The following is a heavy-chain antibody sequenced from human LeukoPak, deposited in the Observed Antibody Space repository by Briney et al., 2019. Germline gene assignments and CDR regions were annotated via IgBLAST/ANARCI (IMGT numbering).Heavy chain of an antibody. CDR2: TYYMSKWYN. CDR1: GDSVSSNSAA. J-gene: IGHJ4*02. Sequence: SQTLSLTCAISGDSVSSNSAAWNWIRQSPSRGLEWLGRTYYMSKWYNDYAVSVKSRITINPDTSKNQFSLQLNSVTPEDTAVYYCARGTVVGIAVARFSLVVGYYFDYWGQGTLVTVSS. V-gene: IGHV6-1*01. D-gene: IGHD6-19*01. CDR3: ARGTVVGIAVARFSLVVGYYFDY.